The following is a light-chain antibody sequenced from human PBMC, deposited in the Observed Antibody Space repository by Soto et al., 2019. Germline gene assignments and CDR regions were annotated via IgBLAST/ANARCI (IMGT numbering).Light chain of an antibody. CDR1: QRLSSTY. CDR2: DAS. Sequence: EIVLTQSPGTLSLSPGERATLSCRASQRLSSTYLAWYQQKPGQAPRLLIYDASSRATGIPDKFIGSGSGSDFSLTISRLEPEDSAMYYCQHYGKSPEFFTVGPGTKVDIK. J-gene: IGKJ3*01. V-gene: IGKV3-20*01. CDR3: QHYGKSPEFFT.